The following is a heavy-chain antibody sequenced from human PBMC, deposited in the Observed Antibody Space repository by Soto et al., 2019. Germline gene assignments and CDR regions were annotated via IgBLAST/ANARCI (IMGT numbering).Heavy chain of an antibody. CDR2: MSPNSGNT. CDR3: VREFAVPGER. CDR1: GYRFSSSD. Sequence: QVQLVQSGAEVKKPGDSVKVSCKTSGYRFSSSDINWVRQASGQGLEWVGWMSPNSGNTGFGQKFQGRVTMPEHTARSPAYMALLSLTSEATVVYYCVREFAVPGERWCQGTVVTVSA. V-gene: IGHV1-8*01. J-gene: IGHJ4*02. D-gene: IGHD2-2*01.